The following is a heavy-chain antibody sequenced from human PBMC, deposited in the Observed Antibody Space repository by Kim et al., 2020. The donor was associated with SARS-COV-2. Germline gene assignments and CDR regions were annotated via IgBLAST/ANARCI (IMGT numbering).Heavy chain of an antibody. CDR3: AREPLGPTNRYEY. J-gene: IGHJ4*02. D-gene: IGHD1-26*01. CDR2: TYYKSEWHN. V-gene: IGHV6-1*01. CDR1: GDSVSSDSAG. Sequence: SQTLSLTCAISGDSVSSDSAGWNWIRQSPSRGLEWLGRTYYKSEWHNDYAISERGRITINPDTSKNQFSLQLRFVTPEDTAVYFCAREPLGPTNRYEYWGQGTLVTVS.